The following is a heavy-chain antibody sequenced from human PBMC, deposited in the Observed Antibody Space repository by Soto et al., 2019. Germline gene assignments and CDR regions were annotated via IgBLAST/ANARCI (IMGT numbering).Heavy chain of an antibody. D-gene: IGHD3-9*01. CDR3: AKDHYDILTGYFEGDYYYYGMDV. J-gene: IGHJ6*02. V-gene: IGHV3-33*06. CDR2: IWYDGSNK. Sequence: PGGSLRLSCAASGFTFSSYGMHWVRQAPGKGLEWVAVIWYDGSNKYYADSVKGRFTISRDNSKNTLYLQMNSLRAEDTAVYYCAKDHYDILTGYFEGDYYYYGMDVWGQGTTVTVSS. CDR1: GFTFSSYG.